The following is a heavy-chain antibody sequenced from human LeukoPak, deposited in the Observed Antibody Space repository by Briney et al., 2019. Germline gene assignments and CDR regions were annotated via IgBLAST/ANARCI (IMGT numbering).Heavy chain of an antibody. CDR3: ARDRSIAVAGTLDY. CDR2: IIPILGTA. D-gene: IGHD6-19*01. V-gene: IGHV1-69*11. CDR1: GGTFSSYA. Sequence: ASVKVSCKASGGTFSSYAISWVRQAPGQGLEWMGRIIPILGTANYAQKFQGRVTITTDESTSTAYMELSSLRSEDTAVYYCARDRSIAVAGTLDYWGQGTLVTVSS. J-gene: IGHJ4*02.